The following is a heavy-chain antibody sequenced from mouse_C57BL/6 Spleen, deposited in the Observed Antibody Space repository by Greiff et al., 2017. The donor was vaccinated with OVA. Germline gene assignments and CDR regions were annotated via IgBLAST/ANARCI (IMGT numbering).Heavy chain of an antibody. CDR1: GFSLTSYG. J-gene: IGHJ4*01. CDR3: AKSSSLTRYYAMDY. CDR2: IWSGGST. D-gene: IGHD4-1*01. V-gene: IGHV2-4*01. Sequence: QVQLKESGPGLVQPSQSLSITCTVSGFSLTSYGVHWVRQPPGKGLEWLGVIWSGGSTDYNAAFISRLSISKDNSKSQVFFKMNSLQADDTAIYYCAKSSSLTRYYAMDYWGQGTSVTVSS.